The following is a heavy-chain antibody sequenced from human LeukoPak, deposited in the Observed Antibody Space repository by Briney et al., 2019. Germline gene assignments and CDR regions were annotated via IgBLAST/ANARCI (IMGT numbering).Heavy chain of an antibody. J-gene: IGHJ3*02. V-gene: IGHV1-18*01. CDR3: ALDHDYGDYFAAPNAFDI. CDR2: ISAYNGNT. CDR1: GYTFTSYG. D-gene: IGHD4-17*01. Sequence: ASVKVSCKASGYTFTSYGISWVRQAPGQGLEWMGWISAYNGNTNYAQKLQGRVTMTTDTSTSTAYMELRSLRSDDTAVYYCALDHDYGDYFAAPNAFDIWGQGTMVTVSS.